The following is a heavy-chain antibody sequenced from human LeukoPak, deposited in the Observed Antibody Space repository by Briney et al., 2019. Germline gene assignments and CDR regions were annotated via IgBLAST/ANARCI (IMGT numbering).Heavy chain of an antibody. D-gene: IGHD3-16*02. CDR2: MKEDGSEK. CDR1: GFIFRNYW. Sequence: GGSLRLSCAASGFIFRNYWMSWVRQAPGKGLEWVANMKEDGSEKYYVESVKGRFTISRDSAKNSLYLQMSSLRAEDTAVYYCARGVIIRGRLDPWGQGTLVTVSS. CDR3: ARGVIIRGRLDP. J-gene: IGHJ5*02. V-gene: IGHV3-7*01.